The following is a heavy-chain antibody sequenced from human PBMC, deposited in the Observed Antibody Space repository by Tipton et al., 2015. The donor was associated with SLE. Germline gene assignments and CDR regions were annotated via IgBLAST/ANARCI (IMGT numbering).Heavy chain of an antibody. CDR2: IYNSENT. CDR3: VRDGAGDLGAFDI. CDR1: GASISSSAND. D-gene: IGHD2-21*02. V-gene: IGHV4-39*07. Sequence: GLVKPSETLSLTCTVSGASISSSANDWGWIRQPPGKALEWIGSIYNSENTHYNPSLKSRVTISVDTSKNQVSLRLTSVTAADTALYYCVRDGAGDLGAFDIWGQGTLAVVSS. J-gene: IGHJ3*02.